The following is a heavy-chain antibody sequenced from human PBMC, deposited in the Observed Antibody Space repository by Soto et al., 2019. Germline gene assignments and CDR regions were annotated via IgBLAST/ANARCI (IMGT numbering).Heavy chain of an antibody. D-gene: IGHD6-25*01. CDR1: GFTFGGYA. CDR3: AARLGHGFDI. Sequence: SLRLSCAASGFTFGGYAMHWVRQAPGKGLEWVSGISWNSGSIGYADSVKGRFTISRDNAKNSLYLQMNSLRAEDTALYYCAARLGHGFDIWGPGTTDTVSS. V-gene: IGHV3-9*01. CDR2: ISWNSGSI. J-gene: IGHJ3*02.